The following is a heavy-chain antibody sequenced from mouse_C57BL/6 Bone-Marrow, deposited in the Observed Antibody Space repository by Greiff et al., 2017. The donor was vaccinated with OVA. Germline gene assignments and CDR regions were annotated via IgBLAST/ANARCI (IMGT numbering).Heavy chain of an antibody. CDR2: ISYDGSN. V-gene: IGHV3-6*01. Sequence: EVKLQESGPGLVKPSQSLSLTCSVTGYSITSGYYWNWIRQFPGNKLEWMGYISYDGSNNYNPSLKNRISITRDTSKNQFFLKVNAVTTEDTATYYCARDPGSYWGQGTTLTVSA. D-gene: IGHD4-1*01. J-gene: IGHJ2*01. CDR3: ARDPGSY. CDR1: GYSITSGYY.